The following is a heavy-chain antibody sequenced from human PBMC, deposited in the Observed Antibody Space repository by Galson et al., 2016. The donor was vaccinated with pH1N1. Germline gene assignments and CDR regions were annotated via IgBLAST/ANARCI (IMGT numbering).Heavy chain of an antibody. CDR1: GFTLSSYW. V-gene: IGHV3-7*01. Sequence: SLRLSCAASGFTLSSYWMGWVRQAPGKGLGWVANMNQDGNKKYYVDSVKGRFIISRDYSKNSLYLQMNSLRAEDTAMYYCVRAVGRAEAHWGQGTLVTVSS. D-gene: IGHD1-26*01. CDR3: VRAVGRAEAH. J-gene: IGHJ4*02. CDR2: MNQDGNKK.